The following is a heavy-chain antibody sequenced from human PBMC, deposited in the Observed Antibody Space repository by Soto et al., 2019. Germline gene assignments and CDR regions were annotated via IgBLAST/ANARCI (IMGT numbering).Heavy chain of an antibody. Sequence: LRLSCAASGFTLSSYGMHWVRQAPGKGLEWVAVISYDGSNKYYADSVKGRFTISRDNSKNTLYLQMNSLRAEDTAVYYCAKEAGNDAFDIWGQGTMVTV. CDR3: AKEAGNDAFDI. CDR1: GFTLSSYG. J-gene: IGHJ3*02. V-gene: IGHV3-30*18. CDR2: ISYDGSNK.